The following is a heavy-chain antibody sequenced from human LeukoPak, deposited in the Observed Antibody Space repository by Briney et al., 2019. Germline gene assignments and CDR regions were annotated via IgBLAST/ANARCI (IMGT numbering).Heavy chain of an antibody. CDR1: GGSISSGGYS. V-gene: IGHV4-30-2*01. CDR2: ISHKGST. J-gene: IGHJ4*02. D-gene: IGHD3-22*01. CDR3: ERDGYDTSGYYIDY. Sequence: PSETLSLTCAVSGGSISSGGYSWSWIRQPPGKGLECIGYISHKGSTYYNPSLKSQLTISVEGYKTKFSLKLRSVTAAEMGVYYCERDGYDTSGYYIDYWGQGTLVTVSS.